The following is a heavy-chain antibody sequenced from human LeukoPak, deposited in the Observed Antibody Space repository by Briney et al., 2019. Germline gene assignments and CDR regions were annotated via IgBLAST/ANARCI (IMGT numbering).Heavy chain of an antibody. CDR3: ARRNGGDWHDL. CDR2: IYYSGST. V-gene: IGHV4-59*08. J-gene: IGHJ5*02. CDR1: GGSISIYH. D-gene: IGHD2-21*01. Sequence: PSETLSLTCIVSGGSISIYHWSWIRQPPGKGLEWIGYIYYSGSTNYNSSLKSRVTISVDTSKNQFSLKLSSVTAADTAVYYCARRNGGDWHDLWGQGILVTVSS.